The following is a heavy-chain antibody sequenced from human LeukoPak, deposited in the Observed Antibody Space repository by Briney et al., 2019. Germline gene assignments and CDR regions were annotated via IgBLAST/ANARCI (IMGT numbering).Heavy chain of an antibody. J-gene: IGHJ6*02. D-gene: IGHD6-19*01. CDR2: INSDGSST. Sequence: GGSLRLSCAASGFTFSSYWMHWVRQAPGKGLVWVSRINSDGSSTSYADSVKGRFTISRDNAKNSLYLQMNSLRAEDTAVYYCARDGGWSYYYGMDVWGQGTTVTVSS. CDR3: ARDGGWSYYYGMDV. CDR1: GFTFSSYW. V-gene: IGHV3-74*01.